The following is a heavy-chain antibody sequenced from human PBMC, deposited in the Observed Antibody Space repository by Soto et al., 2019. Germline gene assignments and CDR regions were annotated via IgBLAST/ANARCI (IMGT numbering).Heavy chain of an antibody. D-gene: IGHD1-1*01. CDR1: GYSFTNYW. CDR3: ARHDGGGTTSSYYGMDV. CDR2: IDPSDSFA. J-gene: IGHJ6*02. Sequence: GESLKISCRGSGYSFTNYWITWVRQMPGKGLEWMGRIDPSDSFATYSPSFQGHVTISADTSTTTAYLQWSSLKASDTAMYFCARHDGGGTTSSYYGMDVWGQGTSVTVSS. V-gene: IGHV5-10-1*01.